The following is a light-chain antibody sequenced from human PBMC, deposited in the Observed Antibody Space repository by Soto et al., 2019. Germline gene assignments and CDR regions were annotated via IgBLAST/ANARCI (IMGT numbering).Light chain of an antibody. CDR1: QGISTW. CDR2: DAS. Sequence: IQMTQSPYTLSASVGDTVTITCRASQGISTWLAWYQQKPGTAPKLLIYDASSLESGVPSRFSGSGSGTEFTLTISSLQPDDYATYYCQQYSSYSRTFGQGTKVDIK. J-gene: IGKJ1*01. CDR3: QQYSSYSRT. V-gene: IGKV1-5*01.